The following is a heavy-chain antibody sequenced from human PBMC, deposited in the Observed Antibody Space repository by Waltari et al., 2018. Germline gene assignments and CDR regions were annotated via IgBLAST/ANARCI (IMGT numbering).Heavy chain of an antibody. Sequence: QVQLVQSGAEVKKPGASVKVSCKASGYTFTSYGISWVRQAPGQGLEWMGWISAYNGNTNYAQKFQGRVTITADKSTSTAYMVLSSLRSEDTAVYYCARYFGVVTPGFYGMDVWGQGTTVTVSS. V-gene: IGHV1-18*01. CDR1: GYTFTSYG. CDR3: ARYFGVVTPGFYGMDV. D-gene: IGHD3-3*01. CDR2: ISAYNGNT. J-gene: IGHJ6*02.